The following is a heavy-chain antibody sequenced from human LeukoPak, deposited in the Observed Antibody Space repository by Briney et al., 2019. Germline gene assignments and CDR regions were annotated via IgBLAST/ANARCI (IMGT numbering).Heavy chain of an antibody. V-gene: IGHV4-61*02. D-gene: IGHD3-10*01. CDR1: GGSISSGSYY. J-gene: IGHJ4*02. CDR2: IYTSGST. Sequence: PSQTLSLTCTVSGGSISSGSYYWSWIRQPAGKGLEWIGRIYTSGSTNYNPSLKSRVTISVGTSKNQFSLKLSSVTAADTAVYYCARDRLSVDYGSGSLIYGYFDYWGQGTLVTVSS. CDR3: ARDRLSVDYGSGSLIYGYFDY.